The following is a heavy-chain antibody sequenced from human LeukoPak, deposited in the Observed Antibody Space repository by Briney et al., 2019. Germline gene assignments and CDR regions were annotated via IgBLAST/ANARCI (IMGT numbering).Heavy chain of an antibody. D-gene: IGHD3-10*01. CDR2: IIPIFGTA. CDR1: GGTFSSYA. Sequence: GASVKVSCMASGGTFSSYAISWVRQAPGQGLEWMGGIIPIFGTANYAQKFQGRVTITADESTSTAYMELSSLRSEDTAVYYCAKGRAKYGSLGDFDYWGQGTLVTVSS. CDR3: AKGRAKYGSLGDFDY. J-gene: IGHJ4*02. V-gene: IGHV1-69*13.